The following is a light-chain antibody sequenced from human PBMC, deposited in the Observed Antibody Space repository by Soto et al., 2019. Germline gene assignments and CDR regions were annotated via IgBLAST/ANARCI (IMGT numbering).Light chain of an antibody. CDR3: QQFNTSPWT. V-gene: IGKV1-8*01. CDR2: AAS. Sequence: AIRMTQSPSSLSASTGDRVTITCRASQGISSYLAWYQQRPGRAPKLLIHAASTLQSGVPSRFSGSGSGTEFTLTISSLQPDDFATYYCQQFNTSPWTFGQGTKVDI. CDR1: QGISSY. J-gene: IGKJ1*01.